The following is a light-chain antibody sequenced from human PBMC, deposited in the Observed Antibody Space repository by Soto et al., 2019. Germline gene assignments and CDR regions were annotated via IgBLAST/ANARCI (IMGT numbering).Light chain of an antibody. J-gene: IGLJ2*01. CDR2: DVS. V-gene: IGLV2-14*01. CDR3: RSYTSSIL. Sequence: QSALTQPASVSGSPGQSITISCTGTSSDVGGYNYVSWYQQHPGKAPKLMIYDVSNRPSGVSNRFSGSKSGNTACLTISGLQAEDEADYYCRSYTSSILFGGGTKLTVL. CDR1: SSDVGGYNY.